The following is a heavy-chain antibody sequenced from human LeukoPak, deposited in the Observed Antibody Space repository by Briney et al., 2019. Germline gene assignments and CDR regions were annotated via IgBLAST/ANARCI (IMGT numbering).Heavy chain of an antibody. CDR3: AKAYSSSCWFDP. CDR2: LSSSGGTT. Sequence: QSGGSLRLSCAASGFTFSSYAMTWVRQAPGKGLEWVSGLSSSGGTTYYADSVKGRFTISRDNSKNTLYLQMNSLRPEDTALYYCAKAYSSSCWFDPWGQGTLVTVSS. D-gene: IGHD6-13*01. V-gene: IGHV3-23*01. J-gene: IGHJ5*02. CDR1: GFTFSSYA.